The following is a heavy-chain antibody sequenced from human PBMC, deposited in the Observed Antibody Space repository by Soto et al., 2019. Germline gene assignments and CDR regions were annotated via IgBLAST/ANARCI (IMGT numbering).Heavy chain of an antibody. Sequence: EVQLVESGGGLVQPGGSLRLSCAASGFTFSSYWMSWVRQAPGKGLEWVANIKQDGSEKYYVDSVKGRFTISRDNAKNSLYLQMNSLRAEDTAVYYCARVGNYDFWSGYYAYYYGMDVWGQGTTVTVSS. V-gene: IGHV3-7*01. CDR1: GFTFSSYW. CDR3: ARVGNYDFWSGYYAYYYGMDV. J-gene: IGHJ6*02. D-gene: IGHD3-3*01. CDR2: IKQDGSEK.